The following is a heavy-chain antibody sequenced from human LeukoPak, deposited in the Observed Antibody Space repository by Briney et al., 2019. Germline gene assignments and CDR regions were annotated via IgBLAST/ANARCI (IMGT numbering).Heavy chain of an antibody. CDR3: AKGRIPGWYMAVDY. D-gene: IGHD6-19*01. J-gene: IGHJ4*02. V-gene: IGHV3-30*18. CDR1: GFPFSTYG. Sequence: GGSLRLSCAASGFPFSTYGMHWVRQAPGKGLEWVTVISYDGSNKYYADSVKGRFTISRDNSKNTLYLQVNSLRAEDTAVYYCAKGRIPGWYMAVDYWGQGTLVTVSS. CDR2: ISYDGSNK.